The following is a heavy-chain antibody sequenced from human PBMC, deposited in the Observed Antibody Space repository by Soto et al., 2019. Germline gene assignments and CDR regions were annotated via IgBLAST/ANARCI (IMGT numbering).Heavy chain of an antibody. V-gene: IGHV3-73*01. J-gene: IGHJ2*01. CDR1: GFTFSGSA. D-gene: IGHD3-22*01. CDR2: IRSKANSYAT. CDR3: TSAITMIVVSYWYFDL. Sequence: LRLSCAASGFTFSGSAMHWVRQASGKGLEWVGRIRSKANSYATAYAASVKGRFTISRDDSKNTAYLQMNSLKTEDTAVYYCTSAITMIVVSYWYFDLWGRGTLVTVSS.